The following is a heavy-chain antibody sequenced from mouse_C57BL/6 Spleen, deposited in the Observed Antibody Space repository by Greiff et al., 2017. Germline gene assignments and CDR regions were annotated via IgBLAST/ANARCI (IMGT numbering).Heavy chain of an antibody. Sequence: QVQLKESGAELVRPGASVKLSCKASGYTFTDYYINWVKQRPGQGLEWIARIYPGSGNTYYNEKFKGKATLTAEKSSSTAYMQLSSLTSEDAAVYCCARDGNYAFDYWGQGTTLTVSS. CDR1: GYTFTDYY. D-gene: IGHD2-1*01. CDR2: IYPGSGNT. V-gene: IGHV1-76*01. CDR3: ARDGNYAFDY. J-gene: IGHJ2*01.